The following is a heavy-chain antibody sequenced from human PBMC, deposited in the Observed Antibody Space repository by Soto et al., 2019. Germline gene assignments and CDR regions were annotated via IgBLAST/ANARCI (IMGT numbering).Heavy chain of an antibody. CDR2: ISSNGGST. J-gene: IGHJ4*02. V-gene: IGHV3-64D*08. CDR3: VKEGEQQLQIIVYYFDY. D-gene: IGHD6-13*01. Sequence: PGGSLRLSCSASGFTFSSYAMHWVRQAPGKGLEYVSAISSNGGSTYYADSVKGRFTISRDNSKNTLYLQMSSLRAEDTAVYYCVKEGEQQLQIIVYYFDYWGQGTLATVSS. CDR1: GFTFSSYA.